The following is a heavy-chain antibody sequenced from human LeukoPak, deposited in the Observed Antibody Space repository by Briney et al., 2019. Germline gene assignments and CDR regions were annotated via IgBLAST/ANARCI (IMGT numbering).Heavy chain of an antibody. CDR3: ARAPEFSSGWLLDY. D-gene: IGHD6-19*01. CDR1: GGSIRSYY. V-gene: IGHV4-4*07. Sequence: SETLSLTCTVSGGSIRSYYWSWIRQPAEKGLEWIGRIYISGSTNYNPSLKSRVTMSVDTSKNQFSLTLSSVTAADTAVYYCARAPEFSSGWLLDYWGQGTLVTVSS. J-gene: IGHJ4*02. CDR2: IYISGST.